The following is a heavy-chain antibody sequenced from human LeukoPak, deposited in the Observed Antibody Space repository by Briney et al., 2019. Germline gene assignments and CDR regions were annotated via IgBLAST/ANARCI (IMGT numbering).Heavy chain of an antibody. CDR2: IYPGDSDT. CDR3: ARQSSLIVVVPAAIDYYYGMDV. D-gene: IGHD2-2*01. J-gene: IGHJ6*02. Sequence: GESPKISCKGSGYSFTSYWIGWVRQMPGKGLEWMGIIYPGDSDTRYSPSFQGQVAISADKSISTAYLQWSSLKASDTAMYYCARQSSLIVVVPAAIDYYYGMDVWGQGTTVTVSS. V-gene: IGHV5-51*01. CDR1: GYSFTSYW.